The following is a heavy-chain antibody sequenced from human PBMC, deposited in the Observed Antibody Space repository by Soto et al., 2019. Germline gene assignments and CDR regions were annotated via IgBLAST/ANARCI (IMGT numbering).Heavy chain of an antibody. V-gene: IGHV5-51*01. J-gene: IGHJ4*02. D-gene: IGHD6-13*01. CDR1: GYSFTSYW. CDR2: IYPGDSDT. Sequence: GESLKISCKGSGYSFTSYWIGWVRQMPGKGLEWMGIIYPGDSDTKYSPSFQGQVTISTDKSISTAYLQWSSLKASDTAMYYCARRQYSSSWYYFDYSGQGTLVTVSS. CDR3: ARRQYSSSWYYFDY.